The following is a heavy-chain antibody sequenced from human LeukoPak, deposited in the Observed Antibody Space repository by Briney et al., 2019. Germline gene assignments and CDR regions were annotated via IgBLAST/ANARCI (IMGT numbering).Heavy chain of an antibody. CDR1: GYTFTSYD. CDR2: MSPNSGNT. V-gene: IGHV1-8*01. D-gene: IGHD3-9*01. Sequence: ASVKVSCKASGYTFTSYDITWVRQAPGQGLEWMGWMSPNSGNTGYARKFQGRVTMTRNTSITTAYMELSSLTSEDTAVYYCARETTIPPYYFDYWGLGSQVTVSP. J-gene: IGHJ4*02. CDR3: ARETTIPPYYFDY.